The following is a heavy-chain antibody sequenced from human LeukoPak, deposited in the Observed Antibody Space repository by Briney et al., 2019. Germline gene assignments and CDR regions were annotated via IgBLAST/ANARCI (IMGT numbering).Heavy chain of an antibody. CDR1: GYSFTSYW. CDR3: ARCLLSHNGLLWFGELLEVGGFDY. D-gene: IGHD3-10*01. Sequence: GESLKISCKGSGYSFTSYWIGWVRQMPGKGLEWMGIIYPGDSDTRYSPSFQGQVTISADKSISTAYLQWSSLKASDTAMYYCARCLLSHNGLLWFGELLEVGGFDYWGQGTLVTVSS. J-gene: IGHJ4*02. V-gene: IGHV5-51*01. CDR2: IYPGDSDT.